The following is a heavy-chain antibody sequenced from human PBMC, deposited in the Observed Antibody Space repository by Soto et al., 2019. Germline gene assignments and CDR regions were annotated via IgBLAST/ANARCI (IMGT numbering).Heavy chain of an antibody. D-gene: IGHD2-15*01. J-gene: IGHJ4*02. V-gene: IGHV1-3*01. Sequence: ASVKVSCKASGYTFTSYAMHWVRQAPGQRLEWMGWINAGNGNTKYSQKFQGRVTITRDTSASTAYMELSSLRSEDTAVYYCARDLLEIAAVAVNGDFSDYWGQGTLVTVSS. CDR1: GYTFTSYA. CDR2: INAGNGNT. CDR3: ARDLLEIAAVAVNGDFSDY.